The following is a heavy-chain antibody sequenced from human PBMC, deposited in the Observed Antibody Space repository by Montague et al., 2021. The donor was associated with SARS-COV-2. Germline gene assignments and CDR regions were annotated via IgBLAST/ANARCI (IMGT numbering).Heavy chain of an antibody. CDR1: GFTFSSAW. V-gene: IGHV3-15*01. J-gene: IGHJ5*02. D-gene: IGHD5-24*01. CDR2: IKSKAVGGAI. Sequence: SRRLSCAASGFTFSSAWMTWVRQSPGKGLEWVGRIKSKAVGGAIQYATSGKGRFTISRDDSENTLYLQMDSLTTEDTAVYYCTADFSDTAEQMAQTDLWGQGTLVTVSS. CDR3: TADFSDTAEQMAQTDL.